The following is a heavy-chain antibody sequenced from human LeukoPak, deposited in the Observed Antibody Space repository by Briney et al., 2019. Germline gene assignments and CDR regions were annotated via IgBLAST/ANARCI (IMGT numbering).Heavy chain of an antibody. CDR3: AGAYHVDTAMGINYY. CDR1: GYTFTGYY. J-gene: IGHJ4*02. Sequence: GASVKVSCKASGYTFTGYYIHWVRQTPGQGLEWMGGIIPIFGTPNYAQKFQGRVTITTDDFTSTAYMELSSLRSEDTAVYYCAGAYHVDTAMGINYYWGQGTLVTVSS. CDR2: IIPIFGTP. V-gene: IGHV1-69*05. D-gene: IGHD5-18*01.